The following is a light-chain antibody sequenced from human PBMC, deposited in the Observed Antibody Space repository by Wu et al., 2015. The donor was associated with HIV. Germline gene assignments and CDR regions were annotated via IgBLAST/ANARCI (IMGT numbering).Light chain of an antibody. J-gene: IGKJ1*01. V-gene: IGKV1-27*01. CDR2: AAS. CDR3: QKYNTAPWT. CDR1: QSINNY. Sequence: DIQMTQSPSSLSASVGDTVTITCRASQSINNYLAWYQQRPGKVPKLLIYAASTLQSGVPSRFSGSGSGTDFTLTISSLQPEDVATYYCQKYNTAPWTFGQGTKVEMK.